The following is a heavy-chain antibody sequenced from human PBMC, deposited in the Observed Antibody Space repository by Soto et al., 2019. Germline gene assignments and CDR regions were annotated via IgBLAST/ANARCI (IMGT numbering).Heavy chain of an antibody. D-gene: IGHD2-15*01. CDR2: ISGSGDVI. Sequence: GWSLRLSCASSAFKFSDYYMSWVRQAPGKGLEWVSYISGSGDVIYYADSVKGRFTISRDNDKKSVHLQMDTLRAEDTALYYCARAPDCGEGSCYRHFDLWGQGTRVTV. J-gene: IGHJ4*02. CDR1: AFKFSDYY. CDR3: ARAPDCGEGSCYRHFDL. V-gene: IGHV3-11*01.